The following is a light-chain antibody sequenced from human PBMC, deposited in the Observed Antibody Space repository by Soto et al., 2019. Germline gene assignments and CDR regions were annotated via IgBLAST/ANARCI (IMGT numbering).Light chain of an antibody. CDR3: SSYTLRNTLVL. CDR2: EVS. Sequence: QSALTQPASVSGSPGQSITISCTGTSSDVGGYNFVSWYQQHPGKAPRLIIYEVSSRPSGVSYRFSRSKSGNTASLTISGLQAEDEADYYCSSYTLRNTLVLFGGGTKLTVL. CDR1: SSDVGGYNF. J-gene: IGLJ3*02. V-gene: IGLV2-14*01.